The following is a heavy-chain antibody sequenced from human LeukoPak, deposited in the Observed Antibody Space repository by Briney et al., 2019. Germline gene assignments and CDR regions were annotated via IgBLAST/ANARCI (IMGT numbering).Heavy chain of an antibody. Sequence: GGSLRLSCAASGFTFSDSYMTWIRQAPGKGLEWVGYIRNKDYGETTEYAASVKGRSTISRDDSESIAYLQIHSLKTEDTGVYYCSRAVRVSGDAFDFWGQGTMVTVSS. CDR3: SRAVRVSGDAFDF. J-gene: IGHJ3*01. CDR1: GFTFSDSY. CDR2: IRNKDYGETT. V-gene: IGHV3-71*01.